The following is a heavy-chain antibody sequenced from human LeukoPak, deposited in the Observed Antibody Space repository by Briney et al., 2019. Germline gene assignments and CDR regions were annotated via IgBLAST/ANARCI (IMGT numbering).Heavy chain of an antibody. CDR1: GFTFRSYG. CDR3: ARGRGSYRAIDY. CDR2: ISYDGSNK. J-gene: IGHJ4*02. V-gene: IGHV3-30*19. D-gene: IGHD1-26*01. Sequence: GGSLRLSCAASGFTFRSYGMHWVRQAPGKGLEWVAVISYDGSNKYYADSVKGRFTISRDNSKNTLYLQMNSLRAEDTAVYYCARGRGSYRAIDYWGQGTLVTVSS.